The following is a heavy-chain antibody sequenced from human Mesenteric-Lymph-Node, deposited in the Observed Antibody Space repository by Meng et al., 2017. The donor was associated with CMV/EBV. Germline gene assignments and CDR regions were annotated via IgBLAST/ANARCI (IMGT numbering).Heavy chain of an antibody. J-gene: IGHJ4*02. CDR1: GGSVGSGNHY. CDR3: ARVYYDILTGYAFDY. V-gene: IGHV4-61*01. CDR2: IYYSGST. Sequence: GSLRLSCTVSGGSVGSGNHYWSWIRQPPGKGLEWIGYIYYSGSTKYNPSLKSRVTISVDTSKNQFSLKLSSVTAADTAVYYCARVYYDILTGYAFDYWGQGTLVTVSS. D-gene: IGHD3-9*01.